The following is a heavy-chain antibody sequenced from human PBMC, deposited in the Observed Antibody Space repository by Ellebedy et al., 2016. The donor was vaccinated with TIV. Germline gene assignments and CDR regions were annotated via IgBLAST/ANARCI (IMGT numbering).Heavy chain of an antibody. V-gene: IGHV4-39*01. CDR3: ASVRDSSGYYYWFDP. CDR1: GGSISSSSYY. J-gene: IGHJ5*02. D-gene: IGHD3-22*01. Sequence: MPSETLSLTCTVSGGSISSSSYYWGWIRQPPGKGLEWIGSIYYSGSTYYNPSLKSRVTISVDTSKNQFSLKLSSVTAADTAVYYCASVRDSSGYYYWFDPWGQGTLVTVSS. CDR2: IYYSGST.